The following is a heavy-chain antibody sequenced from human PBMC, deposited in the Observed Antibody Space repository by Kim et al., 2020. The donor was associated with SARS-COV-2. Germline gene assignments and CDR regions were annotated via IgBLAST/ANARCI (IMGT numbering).Heavy chain of an antibody. J-gene: IGHJ5*02. CDR3: ARRYRGSSPNWFDP. Sequence: SETLSLTCAVYGGSFSGYYWSWIRQPPGKGLEWIGEINHSGSTNYNPSLKSRVTISVDTSKNQFSLKLSSVTAADTAVYYCARRYRGSSPNWFDPWGQG. V-gene: IGHV4-34*01. CDR2: INHSGST. CDR1: GGSFSGYY. D-gene: IGHD6-6*01.